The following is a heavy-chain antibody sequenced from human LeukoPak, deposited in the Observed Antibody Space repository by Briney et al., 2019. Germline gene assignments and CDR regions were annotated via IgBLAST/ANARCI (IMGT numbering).Heavy chain of an antibody. V-gene: IGHV5-51*01. CDR2: ITPGGSDT. D-gene: IGHD3-10*01. CDR1: GYSFTSYW. CDR3: ARTAMVPWDY. J-gene: IGHJ4*02. Sequence: GESLKISCMGSGYSFTSYWIGWVRQMPGKGLEWMVIITPGGSDTRYSPSFQGQVSISADKCISTAYLQWSRLNASDTAMYYCARTAMVPWDYWGQGTLVTVPS.